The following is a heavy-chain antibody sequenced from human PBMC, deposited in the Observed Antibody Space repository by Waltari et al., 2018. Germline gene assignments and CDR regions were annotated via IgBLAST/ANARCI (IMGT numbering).Heavy chain of an antibody. CDR1: GYTFTSYA. J-gene: IGHJ4*02. V-gene: IGHV1-3*01. CDR2: INAGNGNT. D-gene: IGHD6-19*01. CDR3: ARRYSSGWYYFDY. Sequence: QVQLVQSGAEVKKPGASVKVSCKASGYTFTSYAMHWVRQAPGQRLEWMGWINAGNGNTKYSQKFQGRVTITRDTSASTAYMELSSLRSEDTAVYYCARRYSSGWYYFDYWGQGTLVIVSS.